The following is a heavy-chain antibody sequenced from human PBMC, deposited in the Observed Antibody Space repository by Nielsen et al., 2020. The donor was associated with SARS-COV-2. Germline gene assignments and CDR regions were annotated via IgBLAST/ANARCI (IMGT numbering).Heavy chain of an antibody. Sequence: WIRQPPGKGLEWIGEINHSGSTNYNPSLKSRVTISVDTSKNQFSLKLSSVTAADTAVYYCARQGSITIFGVVIPGYYYYGMDVWGQGTTVTVSS. CDR2: INHSGST. V-gene: IGHV4-34*13. D-gene: IGHD3-3*01. J-gene: IGHJ6*02. CDR3: ARQGSITIFGVVIPGYYYYGMDV.